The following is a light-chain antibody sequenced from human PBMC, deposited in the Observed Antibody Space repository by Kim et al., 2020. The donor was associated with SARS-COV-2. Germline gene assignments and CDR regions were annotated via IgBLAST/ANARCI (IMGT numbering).Light chain of an antibody. CDR3: QQYGSSPPMYT. Sequence: PGERATLSGRASQSSSSSYLAWYQQKPGQAPRLRIYGASSRATGIPDRFSGSGSGTDFTLTISRLEPEDFAVYYCQQYGSSPPMYTFGQGTKLEI. V-gene: IGKV3-20*01. CDR2: GAS. J-gene: IGKJ2*01. CDR1: QSSSSSY.